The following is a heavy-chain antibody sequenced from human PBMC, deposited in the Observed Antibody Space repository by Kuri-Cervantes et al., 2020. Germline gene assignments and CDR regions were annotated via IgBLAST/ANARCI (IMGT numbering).Heavy chain of an antibody. Sequence: GESLKISCAASGFTFSSYAMHWVRQAPGQGLEWMGWINPNSGGTNYAQKFQGRVTMTRDTSISTAYMELSRLRSDDTAVYYCARWMVRAGGWFDPWGQGTLVTVSS. CDR1: GFTFSSYA. CDR2: INPNSGGT. CDR3: ARWMVRAGGWFDP. J-gene: IGHJ5*02. V-gene: IGHV1-2*02. D-gene: IGHD3-10*01.